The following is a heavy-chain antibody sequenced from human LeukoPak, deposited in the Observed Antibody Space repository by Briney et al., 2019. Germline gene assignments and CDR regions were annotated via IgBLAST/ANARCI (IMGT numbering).Heavy chain of an antibody. D-gene: IGHD3-9*01. CDR3: ARVRYFDWPRGGFDP. Sequence: ASVKVSCKASGYTFTSYYMHWVRQAPGQGLEWMGIINPSGGSTSYAQKFQGRVTMTRDTSTSTVYTELSSLRSEDTAVYYCARVRYFDWPRGGFDPWGQGTLVTVSS. CDR2: INPSGGST. CDR1: GYTFTSYY. J-gene: IGHJ5*02. V-gene: IGHV1-46*01.